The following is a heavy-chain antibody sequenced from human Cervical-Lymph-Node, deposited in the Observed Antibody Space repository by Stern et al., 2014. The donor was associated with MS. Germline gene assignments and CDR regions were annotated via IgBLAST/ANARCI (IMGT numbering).Heavy chain of an antibody. V-gene: IGHV1-2*02. J-gene: IGHJ4*02. CDR2: VDPNSGGT. CDR3: ARGRGDARPYYFDY. Sequence: QVQLMQSGAEVEKPGASVKVSCKTSGYSFTNYYIHWVRQAPGQGLEWMGWVDPNSGGTNYALKSQGRVTMTRDTSISTAYMELSRLTSDDTAVYYCARGRGDARPYYFDYWGQGTLVTVSS. CDR1: GYSFTNYY. D-gene: IGHD4-17*01.